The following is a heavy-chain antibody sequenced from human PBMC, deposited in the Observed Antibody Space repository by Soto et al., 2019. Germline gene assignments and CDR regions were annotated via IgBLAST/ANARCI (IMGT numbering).Heavy chain of an antibody. CDR3: AREDGVYPANAFDI. Sequence: PGGSLRLSCAASGFTFSSYSMNWVRQAPGTGLEWVSSISSSSSYIYYADSVQGRFTISRDNAKNSLYLQMNSLRAEDTAVYYCAREDGVYPANAFDIWGQGTMVTVSS. CDR1: GFTFSSYS. V-gene: IGHV3-21*01. J-gene: IGHJ3*02. D-gene: IGHD2-8*01. CDR2: ISSSSSYI.